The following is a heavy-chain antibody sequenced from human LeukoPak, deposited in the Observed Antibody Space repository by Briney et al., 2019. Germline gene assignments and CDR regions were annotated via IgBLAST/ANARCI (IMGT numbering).Heavy chain of an antibody. Sequence: GGSLRLSCAASGFTFTNAWVYWVRQAPGKGLEWVGRIKSKTDGGTSDYAAPVTGRFTISRDDSKSTLYLEMNSLKTEDTGVYYCSTLWYGAWGQGTLVTVSS. CDR3: STLWYGA. D-gene: IGHD3-10*01. V-gene: IGHV3-15*01. J-gene: IGHJ5*02. CDR1: GFTFTNAW. CDR2: IKSKTDGGTS.